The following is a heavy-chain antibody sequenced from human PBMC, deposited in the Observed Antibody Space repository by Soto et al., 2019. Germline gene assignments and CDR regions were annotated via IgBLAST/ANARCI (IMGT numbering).Heavy chain of an antibody. Sequence: PGGSLRLSCAASGFIFSYYAMHWVRQAPGKGLEWVAVISYDGSNKYYVDSVKGRFTISSDNSKNTLYLQMNSLRAEDTAVYFCARVGVPAASFSFNWFDSWGQGTLVTVS. V-gene: IGHV3-30-3*01. J-gene: IGHJ5*01. CDR2: ISYDGSNK. CDR1: GFIFSYYA. D-gene: IGHD2-2*01. CDR3: ARVGVPAASFSFNWFDS.